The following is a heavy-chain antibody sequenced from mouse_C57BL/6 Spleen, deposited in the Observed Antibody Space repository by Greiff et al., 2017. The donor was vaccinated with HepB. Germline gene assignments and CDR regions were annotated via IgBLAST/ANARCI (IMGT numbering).Heavy chain of an antibody. V-gene: IGHV1-82*01. D-gene: IGHD4-1*01. CDR2: IYPGDGDT. Sequence: VQLVESGPELVKPGASVKISCKASGYAFSSSWMNWVKQRPGKGLEWIGRIYPGDGDTNYNGKFKGKATLTADKSSSTAYMQLSSLTSEDSAVYFCARMGTGNFDYWGQGTTLTVSS. CDR3: ARMGTGNFDY. J-gene: IGHJ2*01. CDR1: GYAFSSSW.